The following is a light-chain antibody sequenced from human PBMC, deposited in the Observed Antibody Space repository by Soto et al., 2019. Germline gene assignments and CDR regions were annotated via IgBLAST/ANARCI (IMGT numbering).Light chain of an antibody. CDR2: STD. V-gene: IGLV1-44*01. J-gene: IGLJ3*02. CDR1: DSNIARRS. CDR3: ATCDVSLNIWV. Sequence: QSVLTQPPSASATPGQRVTISCSGSDSNIARRSVYWYQHLPGTAPKLLIYSTDLRSSGVPDRFSGSKSGTSASLAISGLQSEDEADYSCATCDVSLNIWVFGGGPKLTVL.